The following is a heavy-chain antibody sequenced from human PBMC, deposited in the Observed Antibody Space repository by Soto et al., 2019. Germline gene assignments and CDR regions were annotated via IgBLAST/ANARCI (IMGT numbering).Heavy chain of an antibody. Sequence: EVQLVGSGGGLVQPGGSLRLSCAASGLIFSNYRMHWVRQVPGKGLVWVSCISTDGSITNYADSVKGRFTVSRDNAKNTLYLQMNSLRAEDTAVYYCARDTDGLHYWGQGTMVTVSS. CDR2: ISTDGSIT. CDR1: GLIFSNYR. CDR3: ARDTDGLHY. V-gene: IGHV3-74*01. J-gene: IGHJ4*02.